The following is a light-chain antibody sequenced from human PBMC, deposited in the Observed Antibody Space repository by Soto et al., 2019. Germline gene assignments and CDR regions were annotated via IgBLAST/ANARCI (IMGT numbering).Light chain of an antibody. CDR2: AAS. V-gene: IGKV1-9*01. CDR3: QQLNSYPLT. CDR1: QSITSH. J-gene: IGKJ4*01. Sequence: DIQMTQSPSSLSAAGGDIVTITCRAGQSITSHLNWYQKKEGKAPKLLIWAASTLQSGVPSRFSGSGYRTDFTLTISSLQPEDAATYNCQQLNSYPLTYAGGTKVDTK.